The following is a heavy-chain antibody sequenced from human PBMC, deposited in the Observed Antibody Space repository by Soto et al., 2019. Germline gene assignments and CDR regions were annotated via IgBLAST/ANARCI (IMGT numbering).Heavy chain of an antibody. Sequence: QVQLVQSGAEVKKPGASVQVSCKASGYTFTSYGISWVRQAPGQGLEWMGWISAYNGNTNYAQKLQDRVTMTTDTSTTTDYMELRSLRSDDTAVYYCARGAAGYYDYYGMDVWGQGTTVTVSS. CDR2: ISAYNGNT. V-gene: IGHV1-18*01. J-gene: IGHJ6*02. CDR1: GYTFTSYG. CDR3: ARGAAGYYDYYGMDV. D-gene: IGHD6-19*01.